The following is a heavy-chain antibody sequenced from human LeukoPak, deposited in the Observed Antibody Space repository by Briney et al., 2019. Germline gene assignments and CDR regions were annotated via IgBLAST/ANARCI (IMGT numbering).Heavy chain of an antibody. CDR2: IYYSGTT. J-gene: IGHJ4*02. Sequence: SETLSLTCSVSRGSISSSNYYWGWIRQPPGKGLEWIGNIYYSGTTYYNPSLPSLKSRVTISVDTSKNQFSLKLSSVTAADTAVYYCAREIDRWLQMPSFDYWGQGTLVTVSS. V-gene: IGHV4-39*07. CDR3: AREIDRWLQMPSFDY. D-gene: IGHD5-24*01. CDR1: RGSISSSNYY.